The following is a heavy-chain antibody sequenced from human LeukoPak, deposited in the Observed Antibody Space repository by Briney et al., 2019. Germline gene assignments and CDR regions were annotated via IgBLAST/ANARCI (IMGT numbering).Heavy chain of an antibody. J-gene: IGHJ4*02. CDR2: IYTSGST. V-gene: IGHV4-61*02. CDR1: GGSISSGGYS. Sequence: SQTLSLTCAVSGGSISSGGYSWSWIRQPPGKGLEWIGRIYTSGSTNYNPSLKSRVTMSVDTSKNQFSLKLGSVTAADTAVYYCARDLVAGMEGSYYWGQGTLVTVSS. D-gene: IGHD6-19*01. CDR3: ARDLVAGMEGSYY.